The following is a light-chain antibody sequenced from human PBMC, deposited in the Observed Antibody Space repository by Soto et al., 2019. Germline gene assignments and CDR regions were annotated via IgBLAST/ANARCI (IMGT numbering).Light chain of an antibody. CDR3: HQYGSSPVT. Sequence: EIVLAQSPGNLTFFPGAGTDLSCRASQSVSSSYLAWYQQKPGQAPRLLIYGACSRDTGIPHRFSGSGSGADFTLTTTRLETEDFAVYYCHQYGSSPVTSGQGPKV. V-gene: IGKV3-20*01. CDR1: QSVSSSY. J-gene: IGKJ1*01. CDR2: GAC.